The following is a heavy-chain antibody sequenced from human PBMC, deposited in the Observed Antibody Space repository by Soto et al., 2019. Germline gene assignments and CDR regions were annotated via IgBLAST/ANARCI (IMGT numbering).Heavy chain of an antibody. D-gene: IGHD2-15*01. V-gene: IGHV4-34*01. CDR1: GGSFSGYY. CDR3: ARDKIVVVVAATAPRGQYYYYGMDV. CDR2: INHSGST. J-gene: IGHJ6*02. Sequence: SETLSLTCAVYGGSFSGYYWSWIRQPPGKGLEWIGEINHSGSTNYNPSLKSRVTISVNTSKNQFSLKLSSVTAEDTAVYYCARDKIVVVVAATAPRGQYYYYGMDVWGQGTTVTVSS.